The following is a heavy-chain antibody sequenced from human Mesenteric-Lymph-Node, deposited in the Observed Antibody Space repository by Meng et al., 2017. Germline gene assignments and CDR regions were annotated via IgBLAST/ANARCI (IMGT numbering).Heavy chain of an antibody. CDR2: INPGDSDT. CDR3: ARHMGRELSSVFGI. D-gene: IGHD1-26*01. J-gene: IGHJ3*02. Sequence: KVSCLGSGYSFTSYLIGGVRQMRGKGLEWVGIINPGDSDTRYTPSFQGQVTISADKSISTTYLQWSSLTSSDTAMYYCARHMGRELSSVFGIWGQGTKVTVSS. CDR1: GYSFTSYL. V-gene: IGHV5-51*01.